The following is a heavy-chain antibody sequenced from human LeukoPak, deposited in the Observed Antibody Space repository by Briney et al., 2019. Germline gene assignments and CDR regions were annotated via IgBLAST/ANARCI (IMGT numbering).Heavy chain of an antibody. Sequence: GGSLRLSCAASGFPFSSYGMYWVRQTPDQGMQLVAYLRKDATYSNYADPVRGRFTISSDNSKNTLDLQMSSLRVEDTAVYYCASGAPTRGTLDYWGQGTLVTVSS. CDR1: GFPFSSYG. V-gene: IGHV3-30*02. CDR3: ASGAPTRGTLDY. CDR2: LRKDATYS. D-gene: IGHD1-26*01. J-gene: IGHJ4*02.